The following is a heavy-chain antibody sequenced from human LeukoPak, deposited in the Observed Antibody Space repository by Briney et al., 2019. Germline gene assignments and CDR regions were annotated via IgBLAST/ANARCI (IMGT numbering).Heavy chain of an antibody. CDR2: IYPDHSDT. D-gene: IGHD6-6*01. Sequence: GEPLNISCKGSGFTFGSYWIGWVRQIPGKGLEWMGIIYPDHSDTRYSPSFQGQVTISADNSITTAYLQWSSLKASDTAIYYCARSAAARRGLYFDYWGQGTLVTISS. CDR3: ARSAAARRGLYFDY. CDR1: GFTFGSYW. V-gene: IGHV5-51*01. J-gene: IGHJ4*02.